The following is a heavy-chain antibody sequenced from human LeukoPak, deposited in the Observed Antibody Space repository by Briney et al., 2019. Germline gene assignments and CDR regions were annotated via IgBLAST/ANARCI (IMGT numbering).Heavy chain of an antibody. Sequence: GGSLRLSCAASGFTFSLYWMTWVRQPPGKGLEWVANIKQDGSEKYYLDSVKGRFTISKDNVKNSLYLQLNDLRADDTAVYYCARDFGGYSYGYDYWGQGALVTVSS. CDR3: ARDFGGYSYGYDY. J-gene: IGHJ4*02. V-gene: IGHV3-7*01. CDR1: GFTFSLYW. D-gene: IGHD5-18*01. CDR2: IKQDGSEK.